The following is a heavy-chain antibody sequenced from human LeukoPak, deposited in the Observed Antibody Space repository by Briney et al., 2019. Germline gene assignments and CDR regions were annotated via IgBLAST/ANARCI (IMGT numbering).Heavy chain of an antibody. D-gene: IGHD1-1*01. CDR2: VYYSGST. CDR1: GGSISSSSYY. V-gene: IGHV4-39*01. Sequence: KPSETLSLTCTVSGGSISSSSYYWGWIRQPPGKGLEWIGNVYYSGSTYYNPSLKSRVTISVDTSTNQFSLKLSSVTAADTAVYYCARRQERFSRFDYWGQGTLVTVSS. J-gene: IGHJ4*02. CDR3: ARRQERFSRFDY.